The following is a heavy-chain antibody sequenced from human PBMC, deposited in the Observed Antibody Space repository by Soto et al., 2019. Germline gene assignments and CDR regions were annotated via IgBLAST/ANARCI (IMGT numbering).Heavy chain of an antibody. J-gene: IGHJ6*02. CDR3: GGCYLHSGLDV. D-gene: IGHD2-15*01. CDR2: INNSGST. Sequence: PSETLSLTCVVYGGSFSGHYWSWIRQPPGKGLEWIGEINNSGSTNSNPSLKSRASISADTSKNQFSLKLSSVTAADTAVYYCGGCYLHSGLDVWGQGTTVTVYS. CDR1: GGSFSGHY. V-gene: IGHV4-34*01.